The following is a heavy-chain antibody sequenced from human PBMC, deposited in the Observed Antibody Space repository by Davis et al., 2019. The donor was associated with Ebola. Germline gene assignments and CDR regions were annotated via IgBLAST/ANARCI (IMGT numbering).Heavy chain of an antibody. Sequence: HSQTLSLTCAISGDSVSSAGWNWIRQSPSRGLEWLGRTYYKSKWYNDYAVSVKSRININPDTSNNQFSLQLNSVTPEDTAVYYCARGWLRSGLDSWGQGTLVTVSS. D-gene: IGHD5-12*01. CDR3: ARGWLRSGLDS. V-gene: IGHV6-1*01. J-gene: IGHJ4*02. CDR2: TYYKSKWYN. CDR1: GDSVSSAG.